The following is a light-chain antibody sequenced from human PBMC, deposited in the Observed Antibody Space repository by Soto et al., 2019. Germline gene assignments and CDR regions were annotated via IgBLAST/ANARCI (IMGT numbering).Light chain of an antibody. Sequence: IVMTQSPAILSVSPGERATLSCRASQDVSRNVAWYQHKHGQAPRLVIFAASNRATAIPDRFSGSGFGTDFTLTITRLEPEDFAVYYCQQYGDSPQTFGPGTKVDIK. CDR3: QQYGDSPQT. V-gene: IGKV3-20*01. CDR1: QDVSRN. J-gene: IGKJ1*01. CDR2: AAS.